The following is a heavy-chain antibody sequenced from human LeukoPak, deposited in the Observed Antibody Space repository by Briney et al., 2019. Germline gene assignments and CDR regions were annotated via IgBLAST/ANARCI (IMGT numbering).Heavy chain of an antibody. CDR3: ARAGPHLRYFDWLRRFFDY. V-gene: IGHV4-34*01. D-gene: IGHD3-9*01. CDR1: GGSFSGYY. Sequence: KPSETLSLTCAVYGGSFSGYYWSWIRQPPGKGLEWIGEINHSGSTNYNPSLKSRVTMSVDTSKNQFSLKLSSVTAADTAVYYCARAGPHLRYFDWLRRFFDYWGQGTLVTVSS. J-gene: IGHJ4*02. CDR2: INHSGST.